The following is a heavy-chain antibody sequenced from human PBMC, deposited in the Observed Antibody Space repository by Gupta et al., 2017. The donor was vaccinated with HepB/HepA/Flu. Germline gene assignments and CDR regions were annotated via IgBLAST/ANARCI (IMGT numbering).Heavy chain of an antibody. CDR3: AKGAGMATSPPTFDY. D-gene: IGHD5-24*01. V-gene: IGHV3-23*01. CDR1: GFTFSSYS. Sequence: EVKLLESGGGLVQPGGSLRLSCAASGFTFSSYSLRWVRQAPGKGLEWVSAISGSGGSTYYADAVKGRFNISRDNYKNTLYLQMNSLRAEDTAVYYCAKGAGMATSPPTFDYWGQGTLVTVSS. CDR2: ISGSGGST. J-gene: IGHJ4*02.